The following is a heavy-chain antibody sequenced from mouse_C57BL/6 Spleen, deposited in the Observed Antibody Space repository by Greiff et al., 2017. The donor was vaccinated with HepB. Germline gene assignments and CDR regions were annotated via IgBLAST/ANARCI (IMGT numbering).Heavy chain of an antibody. D-gene: IGHD1-1*01. J-gene: IGHJ4*01. CDR2: IYPGDGDT. V-gene: IGHV1-80*01. CDR1: GYAFSSYW. CDR3: ARDYYGSSFYYAMDY. Sequence: QVHVKQSGAELVKPGASVKISCKASGYAFSSYWMNWVKQRPGKGLEWIGQIYPGDGDTNYNGKFKGKATLTADKTSSTAYMQLSSLNSEDSAVYFCARDYYGSSFYYAMDYWGQGTSVTVSS.